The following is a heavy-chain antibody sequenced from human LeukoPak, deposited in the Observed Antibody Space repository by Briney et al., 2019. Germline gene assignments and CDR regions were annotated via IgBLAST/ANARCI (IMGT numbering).Heavy chain of an antibody. CDR1: GFTFSSYA. CDR3: VKDYNWNIFHY. V-gene: IGHV3-64D*09. Sequence: GGSLRLSCSASGFTFSSYAMHWGRQAPGKGLKYVSAISSNGGSTYYADSVKGRFTISRDNSKNTLYLQMSSLRAEDTAVYYCVKDYNWNIFHYWGQGTLVTVSS. D-gene: IGHD1/OR15-1a*01. J-gene: IGHJ4*02. CDR2: ISSNGGST.